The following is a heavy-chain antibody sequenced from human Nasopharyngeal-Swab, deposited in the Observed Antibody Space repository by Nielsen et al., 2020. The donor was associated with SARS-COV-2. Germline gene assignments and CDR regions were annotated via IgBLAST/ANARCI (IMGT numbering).Heavy chain of an antibody. J-gene: IGHJ4*02. V-gene: IGHV3-23*01. D-gene: IGHD3-22*01. CDR1: GFTFSSYA. CDR2: ISGSGGST. Sequence: GGSLRLSCAASGFTFSSYAMSWVRQAPGKGLEWVSAISGSGGSTYYADSVKGRFTISRDNPKNTLYLQMNSLRAEDTAVYYCAKVPLYYYDSSGPRDYWGQGTLVTVSS. CDR3: AKVPLYYYDSSGPRDY.